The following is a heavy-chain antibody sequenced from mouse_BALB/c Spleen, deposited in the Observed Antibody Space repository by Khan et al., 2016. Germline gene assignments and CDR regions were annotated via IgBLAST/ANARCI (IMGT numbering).Heavy chain of an antibody. CDR1: GYTFTDYS. J-gene: IGHJ3*01. Sequence: QIQLVQSGPELKKPGETVKISCKASGYTFTDYSMHWVKQAPGKGLKWMGWINTETGEPTYADDFKGRFAFSSETSASTAYLQINNLKNEDTATYFCARSVAGTLAYWGQGALVTVSA. V-gene: IGHV9-2-1*01. CDR2: INTETGEP. D-gene: IGHD4-1*01. CDR3: ARSVAGTLAY.